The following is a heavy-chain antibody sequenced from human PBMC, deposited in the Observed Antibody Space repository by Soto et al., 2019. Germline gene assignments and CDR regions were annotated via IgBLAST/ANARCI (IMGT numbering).Heavy chain of an antibody. CDR3: VRMGFSGGGYLSYYYYGMDI. CDR1: GYSFTKYW. J-gene: IGHJ6*02. D-gene: IGHD5-12*01. V-gene: IGHV5-51*03. CDR2: IYPDESDT. Sequence: EVQLVQSGAEVKEPGESLKISCKGSGYSFTKYWIGWVRQMPGKGLEWMAIIYPDESDTRYSPSFQGQVTISADNSINTAYLQWSSLKAADTAMYYCVRMGFSGGGYLSYYYYGMDIWGQGTTVTVSS.